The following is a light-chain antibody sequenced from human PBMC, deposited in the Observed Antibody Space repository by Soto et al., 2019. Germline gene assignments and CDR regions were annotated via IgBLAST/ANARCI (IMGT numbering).Light chain of an antibody. Sequence: QSVLTQSPSASGTPGQRVIISCSGSSSNIGSNTVNWYQQLPGTAPKLLIYSHNQRPSGVPDRFSGSQSGTSASLAISGLQSDDEADYYCATWDDRLDGYVFGTGTKVTVL. J-gene: IGLJ1*01. CDR2: SHN. V-gene: IGLV1-44*01. CDR3: ATWDDRLDGYV. CDR1: SSNIGSNT.